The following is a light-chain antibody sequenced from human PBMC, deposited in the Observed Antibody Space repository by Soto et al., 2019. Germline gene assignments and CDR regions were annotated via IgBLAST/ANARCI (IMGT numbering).Light chain of an antibody. Sequence: EIVLTQSPATLSLSPGERATLSCRASQSVTSYLAWYQQKPGQAPRLLIYDASNRATGIPARFSGSGSGTDFTLTISSLEPEDFAVYYCQHRKNWPWTFGQGTNVEIK. CDR3: QHRKNWPWT. CDR2: DAS. CDR1: QSVTSY. V-gene: IGKV3-11*01. J-gene: IGKJ1*01.